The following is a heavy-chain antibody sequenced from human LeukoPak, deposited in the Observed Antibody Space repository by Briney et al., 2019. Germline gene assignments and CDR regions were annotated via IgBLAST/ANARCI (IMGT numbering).Heavy chain of an antibody. D-gene: IGHD5-18*01. J-gene: IGHJ4*02. CDR2: IYHSGST. Sequence: ASETLSLTCTVSGYSISSGYYWGWIRQPPGKGLEWIGEIYHSGSTNYNPSLKSRVTISVDKSKNQFSLKLSSVTAADTAVYYCARGNQLWSPFDYWGQGTLVTVSS. CDR3: ARGNQLWSPFDY. V-gene: IGHV4-38-2*02. CDR1: GYSISSGYY.